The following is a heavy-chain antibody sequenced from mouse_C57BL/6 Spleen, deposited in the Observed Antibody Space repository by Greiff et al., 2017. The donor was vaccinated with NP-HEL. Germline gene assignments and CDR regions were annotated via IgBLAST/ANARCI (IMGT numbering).Heavy chain of an antibody. CDR3: ARGGHVRYAMDY. Sequence: EVMLVESGGGLVKPGGSLKLSCAASGFTFSDYGMHWVRQAPEKGLEWVAYISSGSSTIYYADTVKGRFTISRDNAKNTLFLQMTSLRSEDTAMYYCARGGHVRYAMDYWGQGTSVTVSS. CDR1: GFTFSDYG. V-gene: IGHV5-17*01. CDR2: ISSGSSTI. D-gene: IGHD6-1*01. J-gene: IGHJ4*01.